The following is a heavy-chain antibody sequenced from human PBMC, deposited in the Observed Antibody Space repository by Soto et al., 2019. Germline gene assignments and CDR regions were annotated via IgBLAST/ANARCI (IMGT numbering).Heavy chain of an antibody. Sequence: GGSLRLSCAASGFAFSSYTMSWVRQTPGKGLEWVSSISASGGSTYYGDSLKGRFTISRDNSKNTLNLHIKSLGVEDSAVYYCAKDRGGFARGWEYYDFWGQGTQVTSPQ. D-gene: IGHD6-19*01. CDR1: GFAFSSYT. V-gene: IGHV3-23*01. CDR2: ISASGGST. J-gene: IGHJ4*02. CDR3: AKDRGGFARGWEYYDF.